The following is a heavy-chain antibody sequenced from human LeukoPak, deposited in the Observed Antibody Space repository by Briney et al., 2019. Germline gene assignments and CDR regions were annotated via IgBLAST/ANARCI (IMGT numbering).Heavy chain of an antibody. CDR3: TILTVASNFDY. CDR2: ISSSGTTT. D-gene: IGHD6-19*01. CDR1: GFSFSVYE. J-gene: IGHJ4*01. Sequence: GGSLRLSCAASGFSFSVYEMHWVRQAPGKGLEWISDISSSGTTTYYADSVKGRFTISRDNTKNSLYLQMNRLRVEDTAIYYCTILTVASNFDYWGHGTLVTVCS. V-gene: IGHV3-48*03.